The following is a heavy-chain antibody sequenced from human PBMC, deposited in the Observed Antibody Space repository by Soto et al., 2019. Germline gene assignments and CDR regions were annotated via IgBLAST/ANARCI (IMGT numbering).Heavy chain of an antibody. V-gene: IGHV1-69*05. CDR3: AASPSFWQNYYYGAMDV. Sequence: SVKVSCKASGGTFSSYAISWVRQAPGQGLEWMGGIIPIFGTANYAQKFQDRVTITRDLSTHTIYMDFRSLKSEDTAVYYCAASPSFWQNYYYGAMDVWGQGTTVTVSS. J-gene: IGHJ6*02. CDR1: GGTFSSYA. CDR2: IIPIFGTA.